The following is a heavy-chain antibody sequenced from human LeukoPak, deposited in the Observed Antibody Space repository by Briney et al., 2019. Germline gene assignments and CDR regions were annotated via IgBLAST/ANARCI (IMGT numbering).Heavy chain of an antibody. D-gene: IGHD3-3*02. CDR1: GYTFTGYY. Sequence: ASVKVSFKASGYTFTGYYVHWLRQAPGQGLTWMGWINPNSGGTDYAQQYQGRVTLTRDTSISTAYMELSSLTSDDSAVYYCARAFFNSGFGYWGRGTLVTVSS. CDR2: INPNSGGT. J-gene: IGHJ4*02. V-gene: IGHV1-2*02. CDR3: ARAFFNSGFGY.